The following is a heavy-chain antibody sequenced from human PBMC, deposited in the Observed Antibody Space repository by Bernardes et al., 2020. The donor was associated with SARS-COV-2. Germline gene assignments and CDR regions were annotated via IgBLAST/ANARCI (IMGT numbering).Heavy chain of an antibody. CDR3: ALTTYYYDSSGYFY. V-gene: IGHV3-53*04. CDR2: SYSGDRT. D-gene: IGHD3-22*01. CDR1: GFSLSTSRLC. Sequence: LTLTCTFSGFSLSTSRLCVSWVRQAPGKGLEWVSVSYSGDRTYYADSVKGRFTISRHNSKNTLYLQMNSLGPEDTAVYYCALTTYYYDSSGYFYWGQGTLVTVSS. J-gene: IGHJ4*02.